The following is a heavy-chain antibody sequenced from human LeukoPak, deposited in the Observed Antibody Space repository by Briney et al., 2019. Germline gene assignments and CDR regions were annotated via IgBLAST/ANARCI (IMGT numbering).Heavy chain of an antibody. CDR3: ARAGTDSSGKGYYFDY. CDR2: INPSGGST. Sequence: ASVKVSCKASGYTFTSYYMHWVRQAPGQGLEWMGIINPSGGSTSYAQKFQGRVTMTRDTSTSTVYMELSSLRSEDTAVYYCARAGTDSSGKGYYFDYWGQGTLVTVSS. V-gene: IGHV1-46*01. D-gene: IGHD3-22*01. CDR1: GYTFTSYY. J-gene: IGHJ4*02.